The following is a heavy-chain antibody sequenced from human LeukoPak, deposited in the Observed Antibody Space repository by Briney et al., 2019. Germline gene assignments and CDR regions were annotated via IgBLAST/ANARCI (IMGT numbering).Heavy chain of an antibody. CDR1: GSSISSHY. J-gene: IGHJ6*03. CDR2: IYYSGST. CDR3: ARVGINGYDSYYYYYYMDV. D-gene: IGHD5-12*01. Sequence: NASETLSLTCTVSGSSISSHYWSWIRQPPGKGLEWTGYIYYSGSTNYNPSLKSRVTISVDTSKNQFSLKLSSVTAADTAVYYCARVGINGYDSYYYYYYMDVWGKGTTVTVSS. V-gene: IGHV4-59*11.